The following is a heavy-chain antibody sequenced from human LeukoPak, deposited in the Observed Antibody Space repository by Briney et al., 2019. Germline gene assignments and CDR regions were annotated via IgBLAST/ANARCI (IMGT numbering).Heavy chain of an antibody. D-gene: IGHD5-24*01. J-gene: IGHJ4*02. CDR2: IYYTGTT. V-gene: IGHV4-31*03. CDR1: GGAISSGGYY. CDR3: ARSGDAYSFDY. Sequence: PSETLPLTCTVSGGAISSGGYYWSWIRQRPGKGLDWIGYIYYTGTTYYHPSLKSRVTISLDTSENQFSLRLNSVTAADAAVYFCARSGDAYSFDYWGQGSLVIVSS.